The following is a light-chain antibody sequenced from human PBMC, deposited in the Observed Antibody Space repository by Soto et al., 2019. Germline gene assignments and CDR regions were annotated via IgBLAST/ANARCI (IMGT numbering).Light chain of an antibody. CDR3: AAWDDNLNGLV. CDR2: SNN. CDR1: SSNIGSNT. Sequence: QSVLTQPPSASGTPGQRVTISCSGSSSNIGSNTVSWSQQLPGTAPKLLIYSNNQRPSGVPDRFSGSKSGTSASLVFSGLQSEDEADYYCAAWDDNLNGLVFGGGTKLTVL. J-gene: IGLJ2*01. V-gene: IGLV1-44*01.